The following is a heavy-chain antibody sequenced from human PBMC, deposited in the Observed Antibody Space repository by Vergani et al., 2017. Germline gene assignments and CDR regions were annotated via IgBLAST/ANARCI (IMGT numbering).Heavy chain of an antibody. CDR1: GGSISSGSHY. J-gene: IGHJ6*02. CDR3: ARWYTAMDYYYYGMDV. CDR2: IYTSGST. D-gene: IGHD5-18*01. V-gene: IGHV4-61*02. Sequence: QVQLQESGPGLVKPSQTLSLTCTVSGGSISSGSHYWSWIRQTAGKGLEWIGRIYTSGSTNYNPSLKSRVTISVDTAKNQFSLKLSSVTAADMAVYYCARWYTAMDYYYYGMDVWGQGTTVTVSS.